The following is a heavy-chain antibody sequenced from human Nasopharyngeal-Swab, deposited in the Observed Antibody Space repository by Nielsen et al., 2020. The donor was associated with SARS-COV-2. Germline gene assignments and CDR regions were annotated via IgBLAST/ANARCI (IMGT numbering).Heavy chain of an antibody. D-gene: IGHD2-8*01. CDR1: GFTVSSNY. V-gene: IGHV3-66*02. CDR2: IYSGGST. J-gene: IGHJ4*02. CDR3: ARQGFVLYFDY. Sequence: GESLKISCAASGFTVSSNYMSWVRQAPGEGLEWVSVIYSGGSTYYADSVKGRFTISRDNSKNTRYLQMNSLRAEDTAVYYCARQGFVLYFDYWGQGTLVTVSS.